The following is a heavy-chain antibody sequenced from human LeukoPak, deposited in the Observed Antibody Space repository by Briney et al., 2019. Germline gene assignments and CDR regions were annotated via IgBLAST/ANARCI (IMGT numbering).Heavy chain of an antibody. Sequence: GGSLRLSCAASGFTVSSKYMSWVRQAPGKGLEWVSIIYSGGSTYYADSVKGRFTISRDNSKKTVFLQMNSLRPEDTATYYCAKDQGVVGSYDYWGQGALVTVSS. V-gene: IGHV3-53*05. D-gene: IGHD3-16*01. CDR2: IYSGGST. CDR1: GFTVSSKY. J-gene: IGHJ4*02. CDR3: AKDQGVVGSYDY.